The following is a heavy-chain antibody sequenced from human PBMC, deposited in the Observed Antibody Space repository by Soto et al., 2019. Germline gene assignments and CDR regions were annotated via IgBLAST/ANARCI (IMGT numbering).Heavy chain of an antibody. CDR1: GFTFRNYW. CDR2: IKQDGSEI. CDR3: ASKLYGDPNY. Sequence: GGALRRSCVVSGFTFRNYWMTWVRQAPGKGLEWVANIKQDGSEINYVDSVKGRFTISRDNAKDSLFLQMNSLRAEDTAVYYCASKLYGDPNYWGQGTLVTVSS. J-gene: IGHJ4*02. D-gene: IGHD2-21*02. V-gene: IGHV3-7*01.